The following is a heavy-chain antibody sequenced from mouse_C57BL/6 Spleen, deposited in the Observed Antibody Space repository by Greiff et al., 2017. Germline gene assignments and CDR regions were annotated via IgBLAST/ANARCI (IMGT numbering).Heavy chain of an antibody. Sequence: EVQLQQSVAELVRPGASVKMSCTASGFNIKNTYMNWVKQRPEQGLAWIGRIDPANGSTTYAPKFQSKATITAYTSSNTAYLQLSSLTSEDSAIYSCVRDGYRYYDAMDDWGQGTSVTVSS. CDR1: GFNIKNTY. J-gene: IGHJ4*01. CDR3: VRDGYRYYDAMDD. V-gene: IGHV14-3*01. D-gene: IGHD2-3*01. CDR2: IDPANGST.